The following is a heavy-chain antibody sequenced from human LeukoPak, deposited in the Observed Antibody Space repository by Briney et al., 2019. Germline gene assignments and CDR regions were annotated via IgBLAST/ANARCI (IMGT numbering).Heavy chain of an antibody. D-gene: IGHD5-12*01. J-gene: IGHJ3*02. Sequence: GGSLRLSCAASGFTFSSYSMNWVRQAPGKGLEWVSSISSSSRYIYYADSVKGRFTISRDNAKNALYLQMNSLRAENTAVYYCARAILDIVATPDAFDIWGQGTMLTVSS. V-gene: IGHV3-21*01. CDR1: GFTFSSYS. CDR3: ARAILDIVATPDAFDI. CDR2: ISSSSRYI.